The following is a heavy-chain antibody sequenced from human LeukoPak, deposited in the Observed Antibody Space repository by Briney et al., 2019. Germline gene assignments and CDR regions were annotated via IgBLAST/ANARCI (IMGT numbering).Heavy chain of an antibody. V-gene: IGHV1-69*05. CDR1: GDTFNNYV. J-gene: IGHJ6*03. CDR3: SRVDRYHFYMDV. CDR2: VIPIFNTP. Sequence: SVKVSCKPSGDTFNNYVITWVRQAPGQGLEWMGGVIPIFNTPNYAQKFQGRVSITTDESTHASYMELRSLRSEDTAVYYCSRVDRYHFYMDVWGKGTTVTVSS.